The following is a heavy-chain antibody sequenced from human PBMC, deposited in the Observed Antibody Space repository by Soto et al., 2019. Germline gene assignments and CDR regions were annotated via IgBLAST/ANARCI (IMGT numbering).Heavy chain of an antibody. Sequence: ASVKVSCKASGYTFTNHGISWVRQAPGQGLEWLGWVSGNNGNTKYAQGLKGRVTLTTDTSTSTAYMELRSLRSDDTAVYYCARDFYSLAYYFDYWGQGTLVTVSS. CDR2: VSGNNGNT. J-gene: IGHJ4*02. V-gene: IGHV1-18*04. D-gene: IGHD2-15*01. CDR3: ARDFYSLAYYFDY. CDR1: GYTFTNHG.